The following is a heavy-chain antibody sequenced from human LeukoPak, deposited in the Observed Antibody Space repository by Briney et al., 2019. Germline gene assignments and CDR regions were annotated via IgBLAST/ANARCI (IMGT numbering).Heavy chain of an antibody. Sequence: SETLSLTCTVSGGSISSSSYYWGWIRQPPGKGLEWIGSIYYSGSTYYNPSLKSRVTISVDTSKNQFSLTLSFVTAADTAVYYCARQHDSYYYYYIDVWGSGTTVTVSS. CDR1: GGSISSSSYY. J-gene: IGHJ6*03. CDR3: ARQHDSYYYYYIDV. V-gene: IGHV4-39*01. CDR2: IYYSGST.